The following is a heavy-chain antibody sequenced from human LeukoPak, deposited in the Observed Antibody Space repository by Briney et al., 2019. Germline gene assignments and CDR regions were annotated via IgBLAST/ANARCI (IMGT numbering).Heavy chain of an antibody. J-gene: IGHJ4*02. CDR3: ARDRGYSSGWSTYYFDY. CDR1: GYTFTGYY. CDR2: INPNSGGT. D-gene: IGHD6-19*01. V-gene: IGHV1-2*02. Sequence: ASVKASCKASGYTFTGYYMHWVRQAPGQGLEWMGWINPNSGGTNYAQKFQGRVTMTRDTSISTAYMELSRLRSDDTAVYYCARDRGYSSGWSTYYFDYWGQGTLVTVSS.